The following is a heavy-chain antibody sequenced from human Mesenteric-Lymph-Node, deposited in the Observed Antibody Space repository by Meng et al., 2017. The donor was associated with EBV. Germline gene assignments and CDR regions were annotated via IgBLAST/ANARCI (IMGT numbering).Heavy chain of an antibody. J-gene: IGHJ4*02. Sequence: QLQLQESGPGLVKPSETLSLPCTVSGGSISSSSYYWGWIRQPPGQGLEWIGSFYYSGSTYYNPSLKSRVTISEHTSKNQFSLKLSSVTAADTAVYYCARVLLRGVILLWGQGTLVTVSS. V-gene: IGHV4-39*07. CDR1: GGSISSSSYY. CDR2: FYYSGST. D-gene: IGHD3-10*01. CDR3: ARVLLRGVILL.